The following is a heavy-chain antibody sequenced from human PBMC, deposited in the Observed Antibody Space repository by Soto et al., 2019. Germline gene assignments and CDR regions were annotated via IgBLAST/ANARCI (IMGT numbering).Heavy chain of an antibody. CDR3: VRAGSGWSFDY. D-gene: IGHD6-19*01. J-gene: IGHJ4*02. Sequence: GASVKVSCKASGFTFTAYGIHWVRQAPGQRLEWMGWINAGNGDTKYSQKFQGRVTISRDTSASTAYMELSSLRSEDTTVYFCVRAGSGWSFDYWGQGTLVTVS. V-gene: IGHV1-3*01. CDR1: GFTFTAYG. CDR2: INAGNGDT.